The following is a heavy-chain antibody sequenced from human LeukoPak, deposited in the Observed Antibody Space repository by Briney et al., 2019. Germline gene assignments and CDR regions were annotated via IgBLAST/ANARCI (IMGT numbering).Heavy chain of an antibody. Sequence: PSETLSLTCTVSGYSISSGYYWGWIRQPPGKGLEWIGSIYHSGSTYYNPSLKSRVTISVDTSKNQFSLKLSSVTAADTAVYYCARILIDGYNVDYWGQGTLVTVSS. V-gene: IGHV4-38-2*02. D-gene: IGHD5-24*01. CDR2: IYHSGST. CDR1: GYSISSGYY. CDR3: ARILIDGYNVDY. J-gene: IGHJ4*02.